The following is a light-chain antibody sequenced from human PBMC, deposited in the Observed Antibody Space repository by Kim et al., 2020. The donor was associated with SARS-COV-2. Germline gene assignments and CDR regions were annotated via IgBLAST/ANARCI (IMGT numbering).Light chain of an antibody. Sequence: QSALAQPASVSGSPGQSITISCAGTSSDVGNYNYVSWYQQNPGEAPKLIIYDVIKRPSGVSNRFSGSKSGNTASLTISGLQAEDEADYYCSSYTRSNTLIFGGGTKLTVL. J-gene: IGLJ2*01. V-gene: IGLV2-14*01. CDR1: SSDVGNYNY. CDR3: SSYTRSNTLI. CDR2: DVI.